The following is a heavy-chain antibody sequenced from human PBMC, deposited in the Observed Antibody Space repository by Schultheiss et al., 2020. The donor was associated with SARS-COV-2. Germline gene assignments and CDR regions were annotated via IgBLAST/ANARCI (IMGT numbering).Heavy chain of an antibody. J-gene: IGHJ4*02. CDR2: ISYDGSNK. CDR3: ARVGDSSGYFRNDY. D-gene: IGHD3-22*01. CDR1: GFTFSSYG. V-gene: IGHV3-30*12. Sequence: GGSLRLSCAASGFTFSSYGMHWVRQAPGKGLEWVAVISYDGSNKYYADSVKGRFTISRDNSKNTLYLQMNSLRAEDTAVYYCARVGDSSGYFRNDYWGQGTLVTVSS.